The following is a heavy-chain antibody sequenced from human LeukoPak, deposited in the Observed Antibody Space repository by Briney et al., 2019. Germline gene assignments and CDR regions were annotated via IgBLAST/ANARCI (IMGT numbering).Heavy chain of an antibody. CDR3: ARDCYTTGCD. V-gene: IGHV3-66*01. CDR2: IYSGGST. CDR1: GFTVSSTY. J-gene: IGHJ4*02. Sequence: GGSLRLSCAASGFTVSSTYMSWVRQAPGKGLEWLSVIYSGGSTYYTDSVKGRFTTSRDSSKNTLYLQMNSVRAEDTAVYYCARDCYTTGCDWGQGTLVTVSS. D-gene: IGHD3-16*02.